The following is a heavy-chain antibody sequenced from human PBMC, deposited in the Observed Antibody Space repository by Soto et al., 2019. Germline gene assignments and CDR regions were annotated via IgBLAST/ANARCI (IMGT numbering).Heavy chain of an antibody. CDR3: ARGIFPDYSNYYYYYYGMDV. J-gene: IGHJ6*02. CDR1: GYTFTSYY. CDR2: INPSGGST. D-gene: IGHD4-4*01. Sequence: ASAQVSSKASGYTFTSYYMHSVRQSPGQGLEWMGIINPSGGSTSYAQKFQGRVTMTRDTSTSTVYMELSSLRSEDTAVYYCARGIFPDYSNYYYYYYGMDVWGQGTTVTVSS. V-gene: IGHV1-46*01.